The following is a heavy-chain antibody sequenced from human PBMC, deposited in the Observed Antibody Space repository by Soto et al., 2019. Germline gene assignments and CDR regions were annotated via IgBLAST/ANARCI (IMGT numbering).Heavy chain of an antibody. D-gene: IGHD3-22*01. Sequence: PGGSLRLSCSVSGFTLSDHYIDWGRQAPGKGLEWVGRSRNQANGYSTIYAASVKGRFTTSRDDSKNLVYLQMESLRTEDTAVYYCVRDTYFSDSSSYTRCFDFWGQGALVTVSS. V-gene: IGHV3-72*01. CDR1: GFTLSDHY. CDR2: SRNQANGYST. CDR3: VRDTYFSDSSSYTRCFDF. J-gene: IGHJ4*02.